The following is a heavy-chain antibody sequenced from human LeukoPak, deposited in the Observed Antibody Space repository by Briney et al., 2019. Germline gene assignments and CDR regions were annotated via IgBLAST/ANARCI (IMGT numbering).Heavy chain of an antibody. V-gene: IGHV1-8*01. CDR3: ASASTYDFWRGYHTPVYGMDV. J-gene: IGHJ6*02. CDR2: MNPNSGNT. Sequence: ASVKVSCKASGYTFTSYDINWVRQATGQGLEWMGWMNPNSGNTGYAQKFQGRVTMTRNTSISTAYMELSSLRSEDTAVYYCASASTYDFWRGYHTPVYGMDVWGQGTTVTVSS. D-gene: IGHD3-3*01. CDR1: GYTFTSYD.